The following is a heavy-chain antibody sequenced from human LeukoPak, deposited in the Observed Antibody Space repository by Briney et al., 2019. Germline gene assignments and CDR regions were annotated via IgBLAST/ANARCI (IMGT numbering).Heavy chain of an antibody. Sequence: GGSLRLSCAASGFTFSSYAMHWVRQAPGKGLEWLAVISYDGSEKYYADSVKGRFTISRDDSKNTLYLQMNSLRAEDTAVYYCARAFSGYDGSDYWGQGTLVTVSS. D-gene: IGHD5-12*01. CDR3: ARAFSGYDGSDY. V-gene: IGHV3-30*01. CDR1: GFTFSSYA. CDR2: ISYDGSEK. J-gene: IGHJ4*02.